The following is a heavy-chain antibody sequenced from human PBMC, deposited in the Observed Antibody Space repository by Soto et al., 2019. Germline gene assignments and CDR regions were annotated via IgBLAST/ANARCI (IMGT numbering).Heavy chain of an antibody. CDR1: GFTFSDYA. CDR3: AKSSQTGVAAQGFDP. J-gene: IGHJ5*02. V-gene: IGHV3-23*01. Sequence: GGSLRLSCAASGFTFSDYAMTWVRQAPGKGLEWVSSIRGSGGDRNYADSVKGRFTISRDNSKNTLYLQLNSLGVDDTAVYYCAKSSQTGVAAQGFDPWGQGTLVTVSS. CDR2: IRGSGGDR. D-gene: IGHD2-15*01.